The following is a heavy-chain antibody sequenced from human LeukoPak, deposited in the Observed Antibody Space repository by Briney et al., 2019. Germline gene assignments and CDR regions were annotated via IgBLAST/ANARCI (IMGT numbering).Heavy chain of an antibody. CDR1: GFTFSTYW. CDR2: INNDGSGT. V-gene: IGHV3-74*01. CDR3: ARDRYEYGSGKDDAFDI. J-gene: IGHJ3*02. Sequence: GGSLRLSCAASGFTFSTYWMHWVRQVPGKGLVWVSRINNDGSGTFYADSVKGRFTISRDNAKNTLYLQMDSLRAEDTAMYYCARDRYEYGSGKDDAFDIWGQGTMVTVSS. D-gene: IGHD3-10*01.